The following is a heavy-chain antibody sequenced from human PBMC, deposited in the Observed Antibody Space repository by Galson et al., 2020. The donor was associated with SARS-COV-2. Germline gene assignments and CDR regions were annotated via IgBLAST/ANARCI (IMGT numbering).Heavy chain of an antibody. Sequence: GESLKIPCVASGFTFSRYGMSWVRQAPGQGLEWVATTSATTYYADSVRRRFIISRDDSKNTLYLQMNGRGADDTAVDYCAKDFVRGIGYMDVWGPGTTVTVSS. D-gene: IGHD3-10*02. CDR1: GFTFSRYG. CDR3: AKDFVRGIGYMDV. V-gene: IGHV3-23*01. J-gene: IGHJ6*03. CDR2: TSATT.